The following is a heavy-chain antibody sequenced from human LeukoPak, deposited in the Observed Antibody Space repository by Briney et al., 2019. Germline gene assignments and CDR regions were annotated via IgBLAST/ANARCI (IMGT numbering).Heavy chain of an antibody. D-gene: IGHD3-16*01. CDR1: GFTFSSYA. Sequence: GGSLRLSCAASGFTFSSYAMSWVRQAPGKGLEWVAVISYDGSNKYYADSVKGRFTISRDNSKNTLYLQMNSLRAEDTAVYYCAKDPQAITFGGVIDDYWGQGTLVTVSS. CDR3: AKDPQAITFGGVIDDY. J-gene: IGHJ4*02. V-gene: IGHV3-30*18. CDR2: ISYDGSNK.